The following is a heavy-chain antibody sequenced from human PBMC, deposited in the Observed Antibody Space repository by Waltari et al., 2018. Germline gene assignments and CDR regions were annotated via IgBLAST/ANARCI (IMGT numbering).Heavy chain of an antibody. Sequence: EVQLLESGGGLVQPGESLRLYCAASGFTFRTYAMSWVRQDPGKGLDWVSLITGNGDTIKYADSVNGRFTISRDNSKNTLYLQMNSLRADDMAVYYCAKDVSPDGFNDLDYWGQGTLVTVSS. J-gene: IGHJ4*02. V-gene: IGHV3-23*01. CDR2: ITGNGDTI. CDR1: GFTFRTYA. D-gene: IGHD3-10*01. CDR3: AKDVSPDGFNDLDY.